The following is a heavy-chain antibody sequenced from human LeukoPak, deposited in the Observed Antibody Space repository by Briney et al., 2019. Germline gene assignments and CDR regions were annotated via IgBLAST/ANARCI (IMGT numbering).Heavy chain of an antibody. CDR3: AKGSSSGRPYFFDY. CDR2: ISAGGDGT. D-gene: IGHD6-19*01. J-gene: IGHJ4*02. V-gene: IGHV3-23*01. Sequence: GGSLRLSCAASGFTFRSYAMSWVRPAPGKGLEWVSAISAGGDGTYHADSVKGRFTISRDNSKNTLFLQMNTLRAEDTAVYYCAKGSSSGRPYFFDYWGPGTLVTVSS. CDR1: GFTFRSYA.